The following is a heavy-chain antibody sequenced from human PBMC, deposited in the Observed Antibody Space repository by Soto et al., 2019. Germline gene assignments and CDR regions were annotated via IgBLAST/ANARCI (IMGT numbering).Heavy chain of an antibody. Sequence: SETLSLTCTVSGGSISSYYWSWFRQPPGKGLEWIGYIYYSGSTNYNPSLKSRVTISVDTSKNQFSLKLSSVTAADTAVYYCAREMTTVTIFDYWGQGTLVTVS. CDR3: AREMTTVTIFDY. CDR1: GGSISSYY. CDR2: IYYSGST. V-gene: IGHV4-59*01. D-gene: IGHD4-17*01. J-gene: IGHJ4*02.